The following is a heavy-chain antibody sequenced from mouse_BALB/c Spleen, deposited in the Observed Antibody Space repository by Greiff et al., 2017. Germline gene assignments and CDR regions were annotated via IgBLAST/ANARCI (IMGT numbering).Heavy chain of an antibody. CDR2: ISYDGSN. CDR3: ARADGYYAMDY. V-gene: IGHV3-6*02. J-gene: IGHJ4*01. D-gene: IGHD2-3*01. CDR1: GYSITSGYY. Sequence: DVHLVESGPGLVKPSQSLSLTCSVTGYSITSGYYWNWILQFPGNQLEWMGYISYDGSNNYNPSLKNRISTTRDTSKNQFFLKLNSVTTEDTATYYCARADGYYAMDYWGQGTSVTVSS.